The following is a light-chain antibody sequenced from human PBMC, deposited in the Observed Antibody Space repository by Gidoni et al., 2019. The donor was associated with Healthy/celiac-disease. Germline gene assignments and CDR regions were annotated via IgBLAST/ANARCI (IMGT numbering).Light chain of an antibody. V-gene: IGKV1-5*03. CDR3: QQYNSYAWT. CDR1: QSISSW. Sequence: DIQMTQSPSTLSASVGDRVTITCRASQSISSWLAWYQQKPGKAPKLLIYKASSLESGVPSRFSDSGSGTEFTLTISSLQPDDFATYYCQQYNSYAWTFXXXTKVEIK. CDR2: KAS. J-gene: IGKJ1*01.